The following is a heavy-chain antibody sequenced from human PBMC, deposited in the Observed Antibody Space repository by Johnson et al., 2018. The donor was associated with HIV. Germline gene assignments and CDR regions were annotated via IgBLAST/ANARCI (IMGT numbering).Heavy chain of an antibody. CDR2: IWYDGNNK. Sequence: QVLLVESGGGVVQPGRSLRLSCVASGFTFSSYGMHWVRQAPGKGLEWVAVIWYDGNNKYYADSVKGRFTISRDNSKNTLYLQMNSLRAEDTAVYYCAKGPNGQLDDAFHIWGQGTMVTVSS. D-gene: IGHD6-6*01. V-gene: IGHV3-33*06. CDR1: GFTFSSYG. CDR3: AKGPNGQLDDAFHI. J-gene: IGHJ3*02.